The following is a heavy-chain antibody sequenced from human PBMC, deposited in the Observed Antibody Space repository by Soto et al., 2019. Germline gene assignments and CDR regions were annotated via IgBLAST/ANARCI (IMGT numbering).Heavy chain of an antibody. Sequence: EVQLVESGGGLVQPGRSLRLSCTASGFTFGDYAMSWFRQAPGKGLEWVGFIRSKAYGGTTEYAASVKGRFTISRDDSKSIAYMQMNSLKTEDTALYYCTRDSAKIVVGAAIGYYYYYMDVWGKGITVTGSS. D-gene: IGHD2-15*01. CDR1: GFTFGDYA. CDR3: TRDSAKIVVGAAIGYYYYYMDV. CDR2: IRSKAYGGTT. J-gene: IGHJ6*03. V-gene: IGHV3-49*03.